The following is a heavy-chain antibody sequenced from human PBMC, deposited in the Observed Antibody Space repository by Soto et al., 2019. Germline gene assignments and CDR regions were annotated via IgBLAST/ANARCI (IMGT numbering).Heavy chain of an antibody. D-gene: IGHD1-1*01. CDR2: INWDGTTT. CDR3: AKEMPTIYFDS. CDR1: GFTFNAFS. V-gene: IGHV3-43*01. J-gene: IGHJ4*02. Sequence: PGGSLRLSCAASGFTFNAFSLHWVRQAPGKGLEWVCLINWDGTTTRYADAVRGRCTVSRDNRKKSLYLQMNSLRPEDTAFYFCAKEMPTIYFDSPAQGALVIVSS.